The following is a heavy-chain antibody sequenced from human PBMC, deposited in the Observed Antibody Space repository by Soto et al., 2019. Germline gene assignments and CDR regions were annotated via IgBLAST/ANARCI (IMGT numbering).Heavy chain of an antibody. V-gene: IGHV1-46*01. CDR2: IYPRGGNI. CDR3: ARDWIAVAGSISFSQAFPLLDGMDL. CDR1: GYSFVYYC. J-gene: IGHJ6*02. D-gene: IGHD6-19*01. Sequence: SVKASCKASGYSFVYYCINSLRQAPEERQALMSMIYPRGGNISYAQKFQGRVSMTSDTAASTVYMELTSLRSDDTAVYFCARDWIAVAGSISFSQAFPLLDGMDLWGQGTTLTVSS.